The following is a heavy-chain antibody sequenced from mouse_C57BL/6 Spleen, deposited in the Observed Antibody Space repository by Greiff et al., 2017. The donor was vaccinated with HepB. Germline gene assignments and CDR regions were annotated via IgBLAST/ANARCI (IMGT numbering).Heavy chain of an antibody. CDR1: GYSITSGYY. J-gene: IGHJ4*01. Sequence: EVQLQESGPGLVKPSQSLSLTCSVTGYSITSGYYWNWIRQFPGNKLEWMGYISYDGSNNYNPSLKNRISITRDTSKNQFFLKLNSVTTEDTATYYCARGGYGSSWGYAMDYWGQGTSVTVSS. D-gene: IGHD1-1*01. V-gene: IGHV3-6*01. CDR2: ISYDGSN. CDR3: ARGGYGSSWGYAMDY.